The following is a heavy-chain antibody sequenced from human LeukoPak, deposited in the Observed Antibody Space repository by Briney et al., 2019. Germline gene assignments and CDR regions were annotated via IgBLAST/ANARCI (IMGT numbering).Heavy chain of an antibody. V-gene: IGHV5-51*01. CDR2: IYPVDSDT. CDR1: GYNLVNFW. J-gene: IGHJ4*02. D-gene: IGHD1-26*01. CDR3: ARRPVGSTWSVGY. Sequence: GESLKISCKASGYNLVNFWIAWLRQMPGKGLEWMGIIYPVDSDTRYSPSFQGQVTISADKSINTAYLRWSSLKASDTAMYYCARRPVGSTWSVGYWGQGTLVTVSS.